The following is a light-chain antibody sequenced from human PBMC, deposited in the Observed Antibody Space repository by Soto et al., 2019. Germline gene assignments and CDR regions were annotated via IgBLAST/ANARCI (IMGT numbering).Light chain of an antibody. V-gene: IGKV3-15*01. CDR1: QSVSSN. J-gene: IGKJ5*01. Sequence: EIVMTQSPFTLSVSTGERATLSCRASQSVSSNLAWYQQKPGQAPRLLIYGASTRATGIPARFSGSGSGTEFTLTISSLQSEDFAVYYCQQYNDWPPRITFAQGTRLEIK. CDR3: QQYNDWPPRIT. CDR2: GAS.